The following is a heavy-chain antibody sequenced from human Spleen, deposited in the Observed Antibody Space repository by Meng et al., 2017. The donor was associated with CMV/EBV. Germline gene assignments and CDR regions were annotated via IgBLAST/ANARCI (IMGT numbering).Heavy chain of an antibody. Sequence: GGSLRLSCAVSGFTFSSNAMSWVRQAPGKGLEWVSVISGSGGSTYYADSVKGRFTISRDNSKNTLDLQMNSLRAEDTAVYFCAKGGFGVIINRFDFWGQGTLVTVSS. CDR1: GFTFSSNA. V-gene: IGHV3-23*01. CDR2: ISGSGGST. CDR3: AKGGFGVIINRFDF. J-gene: IGHJ4*02. D-gene: IGHD3-3*01.